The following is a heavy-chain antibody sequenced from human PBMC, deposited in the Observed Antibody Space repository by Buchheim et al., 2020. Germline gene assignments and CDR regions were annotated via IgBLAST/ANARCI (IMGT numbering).Heavy chain of an antibody. CDR2: INSDVSST. CDR1: GFTFSDLW. CDR3: ARDPLLNGGTLDY. J-gene: IGHJ4*02. V-gene: IGHV3-74*01. D-gene: IGHD1-1*01. Sequence: VQLVESGGGLVQPGGSLRLSCAASGFTFSDLWMHWVRQTPGKGLMWVSRINSDVSSTIYGESVKGRFTVSRDNAKNTLYLQMNSLRAEDTGVYYCARDPLLNGGTLDYWGQGT.